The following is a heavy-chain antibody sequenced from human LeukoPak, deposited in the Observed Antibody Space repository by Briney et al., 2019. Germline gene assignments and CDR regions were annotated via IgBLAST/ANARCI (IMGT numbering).Heavy chain of an antibody. CDR2: IYYSGST. CDR1: GYSISSGYY. CDR3: ARENGDFENFDY. J-gene: IGHJ4*02. Sequence: PSETLSLTCTVSGYSISSGYYWGWIRQPPGKGLEWIGSIYYSGSTYYNPSLKSRVTISVDTSKNQFSLKLSSVTAADTAVYYCARENGDFENFDYWGQGTLVTVSS. D-gene: IGHD4-17*01. V-gene: IGHV4-38-2*02.